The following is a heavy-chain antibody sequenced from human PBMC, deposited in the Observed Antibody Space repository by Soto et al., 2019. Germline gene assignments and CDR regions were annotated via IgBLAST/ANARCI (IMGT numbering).Heavy chain of an antibody. Sequence: QVQLVQSGAEVKKPGASVKVSCKASGYTFTSYGISWVRQAPGQGLEWMGWISAYNGNTNYAQTLQGRVTMTTDTSTSTAYMELRSLRSDDTAVYYCARDKGIAVAGTPCSFDYWGQGTLVTVSS. CDR1: GYTFTSYG. J-gene: IGHJ4*02. CDR3: ARDKGIAVAGTPCSFDY. V-gene: IGHV1-18*01. CDR2: ISAYNGNT. D-gene: IGHD6-19*01.